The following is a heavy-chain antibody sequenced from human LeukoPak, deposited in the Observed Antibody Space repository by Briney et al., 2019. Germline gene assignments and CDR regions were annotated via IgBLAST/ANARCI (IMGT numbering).Heavy chain of an antibody. CDR3: ASSNSGSYYTNY. Sequence: ASVTVSCKASGYTFTGYYMHWVRQAPGQGLEWMGRINPNSGGTNYAQKFQGRVTMIRDTSISTAYMELSRLRSGDTAVYYCASSNSGSYYTNYWGQGTLVTVSS. V-gene: IGHV1-2*06. CDR2: INPNSGGT. CDR1: GYTFTGYY. J-gene: IGHJ4*02. D-gene: IGHD1-26*01.